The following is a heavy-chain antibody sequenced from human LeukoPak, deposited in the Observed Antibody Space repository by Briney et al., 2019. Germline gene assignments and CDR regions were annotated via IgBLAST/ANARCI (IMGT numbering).Heavy chain of an antibody. CDR1: GFTFSAYA. CDR2: IGSDNKP. J-gene: IGHJ6*02. Sequence: GGSLRLSCEASGFTFSAYAMTWVRQAPGKGLEWVSSIGSDNKPHYSESVKGRFAISRDNSKNTLYLQMNSLRAEDTAVYYCARDKAYCTNGVCPRGYYYGMDVWGQGTTVTVSS. CDR3: ARDKAYCTNGVCPRGYYYGMDV. D-gene: IGHD2-8*01. V-gene: IGHV3-23*01.